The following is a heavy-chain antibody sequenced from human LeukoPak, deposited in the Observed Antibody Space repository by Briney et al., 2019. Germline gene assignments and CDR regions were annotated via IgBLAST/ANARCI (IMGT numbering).Heavy chain of an antibody. V-gene: IGHV3-23*01. CDR1: GFTFGSFA. Sequence: GGSLRLSCEASGFTFGSFAMYWVRQAPGKELEWIAGIFGSGGSPHYADSVKGRFTISRDTSKNTVYLQINSLRAEDTAVYYCGKTTAGHSSGQKPAWPVDYWGQGTLVTVSS. D-gene: IGHD6-19*01. CDR2: IFGSGGSP. J-gene: IGHJ4*02. CDR3: GKTTAGHSSGQKPAWPVDY.